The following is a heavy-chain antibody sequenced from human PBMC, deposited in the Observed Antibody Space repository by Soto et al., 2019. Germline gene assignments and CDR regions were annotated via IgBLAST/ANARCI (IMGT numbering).Heavy chain of an antibody. CDR3: AAGRGSWYLVY. CDR2: ISAYNGNT. Sequence: ASVKVSCKASGGTFSNSVISWVRQAPGQGLEWVGGISAYNGNTNYAQKLQGRVTMTTDTSTSTAYMELRSLRSDDTAVYYCAAGRGSWYLVYWGQGTLVTVSS. V-gene: IGHV1-18*01. CDR1: GGTFSNSV. J-gene: IGHJ4*02. D-gene: IGHD6-13*01.